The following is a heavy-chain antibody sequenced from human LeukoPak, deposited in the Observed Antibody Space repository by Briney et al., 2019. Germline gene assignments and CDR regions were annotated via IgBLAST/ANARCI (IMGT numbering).Heavy chain of an antibody. CDR2: YIGGSE. Sequence: YIGGSEYHADSVKGRFTISRDNSKNTLYLQMNSLRAEDTAVYYCARGGPAEYYYYYYMDVWGKGTTVTVSS. CDR3: ARGGPAEYYYYYYMDV. V-gene: IGHV3-66*01. J-gene: IGHJ6*03.